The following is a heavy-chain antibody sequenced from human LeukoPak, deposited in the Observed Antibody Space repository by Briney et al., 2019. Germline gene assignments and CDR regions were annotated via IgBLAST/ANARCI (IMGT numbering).Heavy chain of an antibody. D-gene: IGHD1-26*01. Sequence: SGGSLRLSCAASGFTFSSYAMSWVRQAPGKGLEWVSSISASGGSTYYADSVKGRFTISRDNSKNTLYLQMNSLRAEDTAVYYCAKDSWELLLGYGMDVWGQGTTVTVSS. J-gene: IGHJ6*02. CDR1: GFTFSSYA. CDR3: AKDSWELLLGYGMDV. CDR2: ISASGGST. V-gene: IGHV3-23*01.